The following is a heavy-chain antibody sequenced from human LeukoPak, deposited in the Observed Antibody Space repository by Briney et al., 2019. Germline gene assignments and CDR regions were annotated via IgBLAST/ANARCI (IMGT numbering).Heavy chain of an antibody. V-gene: IGHV3-23*01. CDR1: GFTFSSYA. CDR3: AKAWELGIASIDY. CDR2: ISGSGGST. J-gene: IGHJ4*02. Sequence: GGYLRRYCAASGFTFSSYAMSWVRQAPGKGLEWVSAISGSGGSTYYADSVKGRFTISRDNSKNTLYLQMNSLRAEDTAVYYCAKAWELGIASIDYWGQGTLVTVSS. D-gene: IGHD3-10*01.